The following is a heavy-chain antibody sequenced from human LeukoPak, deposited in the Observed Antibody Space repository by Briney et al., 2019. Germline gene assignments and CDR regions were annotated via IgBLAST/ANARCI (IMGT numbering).Heavy chain of an antibody. Sequence: GGSLRLSCAASGFTFSNYAMSWVGQAPGKGLEWVSVFSGSCVATDYADSVKGRFTISRDNSKNTPFLQMNSLRAEDTAVYYCAKDPQPSVRMLRGTMDVWGQGTTVTVSS. V-gene: IGHV3-23*01. CDR1: GFTFSNYA. D-gene: IGHD3-10*01. J-gene: IGHJ6*02. CDR3: AKDPQPSVRMLRGTMDV. CDR2: FSGSCVAT.